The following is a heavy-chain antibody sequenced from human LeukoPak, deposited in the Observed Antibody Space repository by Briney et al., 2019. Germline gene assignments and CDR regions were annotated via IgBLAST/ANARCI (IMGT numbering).Heavy chain of an antibody. CDR2: VYSGGFT. CDR3: ARVHIVTGTYFDS. Sequence: SETLSLTCTISGDSMSGYSWSWLRQPAGKELEWIGRVYSGGFTEYNLSLDGRVTMSIETSKSQFSLKLDSVTAADTAAYYCARVHIVTGTYFDSWGQGALVTVSS. J-gene: IGHJ4*02. CDR1: GDSMSGYS. V-gene: IGHV4-4*07. D-gene: IGHD3-10*01.